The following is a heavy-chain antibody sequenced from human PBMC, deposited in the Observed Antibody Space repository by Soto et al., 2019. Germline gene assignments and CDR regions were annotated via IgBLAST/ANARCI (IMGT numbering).Heavy chain of an antibody. V-gene: IGHV1-8*01. CDR2: MNPNSGNT. CDR3: ARDPRTDYYDSSGTLGP. J-gene: IGHJ5*02. D-gene: IGHD3-22*01. Sequence: ASVKVSCKASGYTFTSYDINWVRQATGQGLEWMGWMNPNSGNTGYAQKFQGRVTMTTDTSTSTAYMELRSLRSDDAAVYYCARDPRTDYYDSSGTLGPWGQGTLVTVSS. CDR1: GYTFTSYD.